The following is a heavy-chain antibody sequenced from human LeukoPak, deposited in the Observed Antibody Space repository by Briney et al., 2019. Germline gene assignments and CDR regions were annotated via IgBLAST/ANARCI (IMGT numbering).Heavy chain of an antibody. J-gene: IGHJ4*01. CDR2: INPDSGVR. CDR3: ARDPSRDSSGFPFDY. Sequence: ASVKVSCKACGYTFIGYYIQWVRQAPGQGPEWMGWINPDSGVRNYAQKFQGRVTLTTDTSIATGFMELTRLTSDDTAVYYCARDPSRDSSGFPFDYWGDGTLVTVSS. V-gene: IGHV1-2*02. CDR1: GYTFIGYY. D-gene: IGHD3-22*01.